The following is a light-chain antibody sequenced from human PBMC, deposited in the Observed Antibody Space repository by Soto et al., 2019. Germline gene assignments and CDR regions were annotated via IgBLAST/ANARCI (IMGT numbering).Light chain of an antibody. CDR1: QSVSSSY. J-gene: IGKJ1*01. V-gene: IGKV3-20*01. Sequence: ENVLTQSPGTLSLSPGERATLSCRASQSVSSSYLAWYQQKPGQAPRPLIYGASSRAIGIPDRFSGSGSGTDFTLTISRLEPEDFAVYYCQQYGSSPLTFGQGTKVEIK. CDR3: QQYGSSPLT. CDR2: GAS.